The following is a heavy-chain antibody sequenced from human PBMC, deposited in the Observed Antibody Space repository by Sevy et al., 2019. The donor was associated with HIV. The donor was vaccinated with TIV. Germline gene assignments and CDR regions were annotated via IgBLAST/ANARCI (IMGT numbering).Heavy chain of an antibody. D-gene: IGHD5-12*01. CDR1: GESVSSSY. CDR2: VDHSGGT. J-gene: IGHJ4*02. V-gene: IGHV4-34*01. Sequence: SETLSLTCAVYGESVSSSYWTWIRQPPGGGLDWVGEVDHSGGTSYNPSLKSRATVSLDTSKRQFSLKLNSVTATDTAVYFCARGRSPKRLPLLYSGYDHMTAHFFDYWGQGALVTVSS. CDR3: ARGRSPKRLPLLYSGYDHMTAHFFDY.